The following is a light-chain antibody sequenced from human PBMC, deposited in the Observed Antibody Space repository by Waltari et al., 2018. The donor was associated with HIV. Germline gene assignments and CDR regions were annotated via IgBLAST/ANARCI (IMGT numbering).Light chain of an antibody. V-gene: IGLV1-51*01. J-gene: IGLJ2*01. CDR3: GTWDSSLSAVV. CDR2: DKN. Sequence: QSVLTQPPSVSAAPGQKVTISCSGSSPNIWNNYVSWYQQLPGTAPKLLIYDKNKGPSGIPDRLSGSKSGTSATLGITGLRAGDEADYYCGTWDSSLSAVVFGGGTKLTVL. CDR1: SPNIWNNY.